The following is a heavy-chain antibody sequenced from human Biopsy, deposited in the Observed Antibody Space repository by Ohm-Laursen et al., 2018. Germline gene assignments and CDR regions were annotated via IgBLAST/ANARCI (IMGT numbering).Heavy chain of an antibody. D-gene: IGHD3-22*01. V-gene: IGHV3-11*01. CDR2: ISARDGVV. CDR3: ARGKYKDFSTGLPRPYHYTLDF. Sequence: SLRLSCAASGLIFSDYYMSWIRQAPGKGLEWIAYISARDGVVYYADSVKGRITISRDNTNNSLYLQMTSLRPEDTAVFYCARGKYKDFSTGLPRPYHYTLDFWGPGTTVTVSS. J-gene: IGHJ6*02. CDR1: GLIFSDYY.